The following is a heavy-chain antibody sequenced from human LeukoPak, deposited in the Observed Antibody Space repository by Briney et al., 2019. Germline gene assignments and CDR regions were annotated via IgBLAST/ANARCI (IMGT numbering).Heavy chain of an antibody. CDR1: VGSISSGGYY. CDR3: ARGTIAPNLGGVYFDY. D-gene: IGHD1-14*01. V-gene: IGHV4-31*03. J-gene: IGHJ4*02. CDR2: IYYSGST. Sequence: SETLSLTCTVSVGSISSGGYYSSWIRQHPRKGLEWIVYIYYSGSTYYKPSLKSRVSISADTSKSQFSLKLSSVTAADTAVYYCARGTIAPNLGGVYFDYWGQGTLVTVSS.